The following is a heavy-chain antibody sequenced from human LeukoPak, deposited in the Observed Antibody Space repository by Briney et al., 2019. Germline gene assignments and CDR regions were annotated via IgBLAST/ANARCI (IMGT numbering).Heavy chain of an antibody. CDR3: ARETHSFDY. CDR1: GFTFSSYA. Sequence: PGGSLRLSCAASGFTFSSYAMSWVRQAPGKGLEWVSVISGSSSTTYYADSVKGRFTISRDNSKNTLYLQMNSLRAEDTAAYYCARETHSFDYWGQGTLVTVSS. CDR2: ISGSSSTT. V-gene: IGHV3-23*01. J-gene: IGHJ4*02.